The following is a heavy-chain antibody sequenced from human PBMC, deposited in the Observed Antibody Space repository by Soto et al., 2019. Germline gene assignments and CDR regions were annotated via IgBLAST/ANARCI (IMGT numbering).Heavy chain of an antibody. CDR2: IIPVFGTA. Sequence: SVKVSFKACGGPFSSYAVSLVRQAPGQGLEWMGGIIPVFGTANYAQKFQGRVTITADESTSTAYMELSSLRSEDTAVYYCARLGKDGYMVYWGQGTMVTVSS. D-gene: IGHD5-12*01. J-gene: IGHJ4*02. V-gene: IGHV1-69*13. CDR1: GGPFSSYA. CDR3: ARLGKDGYMVY.